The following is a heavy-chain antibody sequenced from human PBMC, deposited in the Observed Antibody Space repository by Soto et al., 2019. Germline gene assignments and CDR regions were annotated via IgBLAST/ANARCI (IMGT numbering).Heavy chain of an antibody. CDR3: ATAPWSGYYPANSDYGMDV. Sequence: SVKVSCKASGCTFSSYAISWVRQAPGQGLEWMGGIIPIFGTANYAQKFQGRVTITADESTSTAYMELSSLRSEDTAVYYCATAPWSGYYPANSDYGMDVWDQGTTVTVSS. V-gene: IGHV1-69*13. CDR1: GCTFSSYA. J-gene: IGHJ6*02. D-gene: IGHD3-3*01. CDR2: IIPIFGTA.